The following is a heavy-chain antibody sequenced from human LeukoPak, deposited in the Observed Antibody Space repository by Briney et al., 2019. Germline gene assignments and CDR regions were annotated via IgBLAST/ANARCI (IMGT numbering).Heavy chain of an antibody. D-gene: IGHD3-10*01. CDR2: IRYDGSNK. CDR1: GFTFSSYG. Sequence: GGSLRLSCAASGFTFSSYGMHWVRQAPGKGLEWVAFIRYDGSNKYYADSVKGRFTISRDNSKNTLYLQMNSLRAEDTAVYYCAKDADVLLWFGEAYFDYWGQGTLVTVSS. CDR3: AKDADVLLWFGEAYFDY. V-gene: IGHV3-30*02. J-gene: IGHJ4*02.